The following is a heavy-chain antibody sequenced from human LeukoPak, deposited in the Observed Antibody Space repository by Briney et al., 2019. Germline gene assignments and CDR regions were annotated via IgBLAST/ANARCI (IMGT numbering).Heavy chain of an antibody. CDR1: GFTFSSSW. CDR2: IKPDGSEG. D-gene: IGHD3-16*01. CDR3: ARDRAYKSFDY. V-gene: IGHV3-7*04. J-gene: IGHJ4*02. Sequence: GGSLRLSCAASGFTFSSSWMTCVRQAPGKGLEWVATIKPDGSEGSYVDSVNGRFTISRDNAKNSLFLRMISLRAEDTAVYYCARDRAYKSFDYWGQGALVTVSS.